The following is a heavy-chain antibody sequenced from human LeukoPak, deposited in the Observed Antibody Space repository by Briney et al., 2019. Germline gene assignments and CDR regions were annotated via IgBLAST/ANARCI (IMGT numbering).Heavy chain of an antibody. CDR1: GVSISSYY. CDR3: ARAPLLRFLENGGAYWYFDL. J-gene: IGHJ2*01. V-gene: IGHV4-4*07. Sequence: SETLSLTCTVSGVSISSYYWSWIRQPAGKGLEWIGRIYTSGSTNYNPSLKSRVTMSVDTSKNQFSLKLSSVTAADTAVYYCARAPLLRFLENGGAYWYFDLWGRGTLVTVSS. CDR2: IYTSGST. D-gene: IGHD3-3*01.